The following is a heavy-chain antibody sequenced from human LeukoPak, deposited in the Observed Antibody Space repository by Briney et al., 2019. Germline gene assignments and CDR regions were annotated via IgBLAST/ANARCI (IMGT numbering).Heavy chain of an antibody. CDR1: GFTFSTDA. V-gene: IGHV3-23*01. CDR3: ANRGRYYFDY. D-gene: IGHD3-10*01. J-gene: IGHJ4*02. CDR2: IVATTGNT. Sequence: PGGSLRLSCAASGFTFSTDAMGWVRQAPGKGLEWVSTIVATTGNTYYADSVKGRFTISRDNSKNTMWLQMNSLRAEDTAIYYCANRGRYYFDYWGQGALVAVSS.